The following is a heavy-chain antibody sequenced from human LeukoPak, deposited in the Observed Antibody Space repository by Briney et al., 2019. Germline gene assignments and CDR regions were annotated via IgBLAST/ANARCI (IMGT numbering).Heavy chain of an antibody. D-gene: IGHD3-10*01. CDR1: GSTFSNYW. Sequence: GSLRLSCAASGSTFSNYWISWVRQAPGKGLEWVANINRDGSLTSYVGSVKGRFTISRDNAKNSLYLQMNSLRAEDSALYYCARDSQGSRTYSVDYWGQGTLVTVSS. J-gene: IGHJ4*02. CDR3: ARDSQGSRTYSVDY. CDR2: INRDGSLT. V-gene: IGHV3-7*05.